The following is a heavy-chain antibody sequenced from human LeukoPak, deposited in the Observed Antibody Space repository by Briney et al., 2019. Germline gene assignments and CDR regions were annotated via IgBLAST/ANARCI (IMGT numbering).Heavy chain of an antibody. V-gene: IGHV3-23*01. CDR2: ICGNAACT. J-gene: IGHJ4*02. CDR3: ARHLATSGSYPLDY. D-gene: IGHD2-15*01. CDR1: GFTFINYA. Sequence: GGSLRLSCAASGFTFINYAMSWVRQAPGRGLEWVSVICGNAACTYCADSVKGRFIISRDNSKNTMYLYLQMNSLRAEDTAVYYCARHLATSGSYPLDYWGQGTPVTVSS.